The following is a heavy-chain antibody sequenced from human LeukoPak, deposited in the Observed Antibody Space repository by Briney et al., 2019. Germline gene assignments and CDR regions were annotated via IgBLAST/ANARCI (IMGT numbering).Heavy chain of an antibody. V-gene: IGHV3-30*03. J-gene: IGHJ4*02. CDR3: VRDLYSRSPYFDV. Sequence: GKSLRLSCTATGSNFASYAMYWVRQAPGRGLEWVASISYDGRDKYYVNSVKGRFFISKDSSMTTLFLDMNSLRPEDTALYYCVRDLYSRSPYFDVWGQGTLVTVSS. D-gene: IGHD2-21*01. CDR1: GSNFASYA. CDR2: ISYDGRDK.